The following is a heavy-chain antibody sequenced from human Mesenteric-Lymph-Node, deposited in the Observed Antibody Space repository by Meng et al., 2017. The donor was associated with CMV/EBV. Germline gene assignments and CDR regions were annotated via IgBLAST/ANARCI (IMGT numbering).Heavy chain of an antibody. CDR3: AKDSGMEMYYFDY. V-gene: IGHV3-30*02. D-gene: IGHD3-10*01. J-gene: IGHJ4*02. CDR2: IVYDGSNK. Sequence: LSLTCAASGFTFSRNNMHWVRQAPGKGLEWVTFIVYDGSNKYSVESVKGRFTISRDNSKNTLYLQLNSLRPEDTDVYYCAKDSGMEMYYFDYWGQGTLVTVSS. CDR1: GFTFSRNN.